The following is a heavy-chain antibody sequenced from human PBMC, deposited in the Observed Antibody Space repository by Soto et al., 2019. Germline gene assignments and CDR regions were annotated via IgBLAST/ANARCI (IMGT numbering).Heavy chain of an antibody. CDR3: ARDEMDYYYGMDV. Sequence: EVQLVESGGGLVKPGGSLRLSCAASGFTFSSYSMNWVRQAPGKGLEWVSSISSSSSYIYYADSVKGRFTISRDNAKNSLYLQMNSLRAEATAVYYCARDEMDYYYGMDVWGQGTTVTVSS. CDR1: GFTFSSYS. D-gene: IGHD2-8*01. CDR2: ISSSSSYI. J-gene: IGHJ6*02. V-gene: IGHV3-21*01.